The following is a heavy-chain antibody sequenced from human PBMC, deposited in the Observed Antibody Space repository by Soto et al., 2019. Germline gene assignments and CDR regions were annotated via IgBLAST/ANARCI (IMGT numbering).Heavy chain of an antibody. J-gene: IGHJ3*02. CDR3: ATRLYCSGGSCRAFDI. Sequence: PGESLKISCKGSGYSFTSYWIGWVRQMPGKGLEWMGIIYPGDSDTRYSPSFQGQVTISADKSISTAYLQWSSLKASDTAMYYCATRLYCSGGSCRAFDIWGQGTMVTVSS. V-gene: IGHV5-51*01. D-gene: IGHD2-15*01. CDR1: GYSFTSYW. CDR2: IYPGDSDT.